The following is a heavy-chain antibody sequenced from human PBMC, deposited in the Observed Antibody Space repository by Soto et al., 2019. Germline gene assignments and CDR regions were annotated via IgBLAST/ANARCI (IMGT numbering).Heavy chain of an antibody. V-gene: IGHV3-7*01. CDR2: IKQDGSER. CDR1: GSTSSSDC. J-gene: IGHJ4*02. D-gene: IGHD3-3*01. CDR3: ARAFYDFWSGGHDN. Sequence: CCAATGSTSSSDCVCCGRHAASKGLEWVANIKQDGSERYYVDSVKGRFTISRDNAKNSLYLQMNRLIAEGTAVYYCARAFYDFWSGGHDNWGQGTLVTVS.